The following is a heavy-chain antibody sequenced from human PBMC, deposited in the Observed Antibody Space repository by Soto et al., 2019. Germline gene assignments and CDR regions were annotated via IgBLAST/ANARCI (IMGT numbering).Heavy chain of an antibody. J-gene: IGHJ6*02. CDR1: GGTFSRYA. V-gene: IGHV1-69*13. D-gene: IGHD2-2*01. Sequence: GASGKVSCKASGGTFSRYAISWVRQAPGQGLEWMGGIIPISGTANYAQKFQGRVTITADESTSTAYMELSSLRSEDTAVYYCARSQGSSTSLEIYYYYYYGMDVWGQGTTVTVSS. CDR3: ARSQGSSTSLEIYYYYYYGMDV. CDR2: IIPISGTA.